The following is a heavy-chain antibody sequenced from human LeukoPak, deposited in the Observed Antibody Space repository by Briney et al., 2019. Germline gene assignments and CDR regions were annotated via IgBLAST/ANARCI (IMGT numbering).Heavy chain of an antibody. Sequence: SETLSLTCAVYGGSFSGYYWSWIRQPPGKGLEWIGEINHSGSTNYNPSLKSRVTISVDTSKNQFSLKLSSVTAADTAVYYCARATVTTYRRRSKYYFDYWGQGTLVTVSS. CDR2: INHSGST. V-gene: IGHV4-34*01. CDR3: ARATVTTYRRRSKYYFDY. D-gene: IGHD4-17*01. CDR1: GGSFSGYY. J-gene: IGHJ4*02.